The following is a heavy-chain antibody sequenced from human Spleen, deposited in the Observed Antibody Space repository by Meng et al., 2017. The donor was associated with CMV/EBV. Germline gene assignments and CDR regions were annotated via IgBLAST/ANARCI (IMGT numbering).Heavy chain of an antibody. J-gene: IGHJ4*02. V-gene: IGHV3-48*04. D-gene: IGHD1/OR15-1a*01. CDR3: ARARLTNVDY. CDR2: ISSRSTTI. Sequence: GESLKISCVASGFIFSSYSMTWVRQAPGKGLEWISHISSRSTTIYYADSVKGRFTISRDNAKNSLYLQMNSLRAEDTAVYYCARARLTNVDYWGQGTLVTVS. CDR1: GFIFSSYS.